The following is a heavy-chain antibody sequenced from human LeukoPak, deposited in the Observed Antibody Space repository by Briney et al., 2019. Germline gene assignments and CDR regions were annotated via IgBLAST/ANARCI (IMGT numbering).Heavy chain of an antibody. CDR1: GGSISSSSYY. CDR2: IDYSGST. V-gene: IGHV4-39*01. D-gene: IGHD3-9*01. J-gene: IGHJ4*02. CDR3: ATQPKADILTGYYDY. Sequence: SETLSLTCTVSGGSISSSSYYWGWIRQPPGKGLEWIGSIDYSGSTYYNPSLKSRVTISVDTSKNQFSLKLSSVTAADTAVYYCATQPKADILTGYYDYWGQGTLVTVSS.